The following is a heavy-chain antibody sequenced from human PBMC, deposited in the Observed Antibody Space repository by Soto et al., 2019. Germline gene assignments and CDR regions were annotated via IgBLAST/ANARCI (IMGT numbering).Heavy chain of an antibody. V-gene: IGHV1-18*01. CDR1: GYTFSSSS. D-gene: IGHD3-16*01. J-gene: IGHJ4*02. CDR3: ARNASGGFGS. CDR2: INVYNGNT. Sequence: QGQLVQSGAEVKKPGASVKVSCKASGYTFSSSSISWVRQAPGQGLECMGWINVYNGNTKYAQSLQGRVSMTTDTPSGTAYLERRSLRSDDTAVYYCARNASGGFGSWGQGTLVTVSS.